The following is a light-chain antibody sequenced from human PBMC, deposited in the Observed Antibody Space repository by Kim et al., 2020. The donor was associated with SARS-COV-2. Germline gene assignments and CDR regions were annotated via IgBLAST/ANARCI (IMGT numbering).Light chain of an antibody. J-gene: IGLJ3*02. Sequence: APGKPAWITCGGKNMGGKSGHLYQQKPGQAPVLVIYYDSGRPSGIPERFSGSNSGNTATLTISSVEAGDEADYSCQVWDTSSDQWVFGGGNQLTVL. V-gene: IGLV3-21*04. CDR2: YDS. CDR3: QVWDTSSDQWV. CDR1: NMGGKS.